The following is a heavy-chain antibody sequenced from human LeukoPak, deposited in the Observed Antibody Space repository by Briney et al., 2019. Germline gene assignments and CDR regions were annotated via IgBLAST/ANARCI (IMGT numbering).Heavy chain of an antibody. J-gene: IGHJ4*02. CDR1: GYIFTSHW. CDR2: IYPGDSNT. CDR3: ARVFGGNIDY. V-gene: IGHV5-51*01. D-gene: IGHD4-23*01. Sequence: GESLKISCKGSGYIFTSHWIGWVRQMPGKGLEWMGIIYPGDSNTRYSSSFQGQVTISADTSISTAYLQWSSLKASDTAMYFCARVFGGNIDYWGQGDLVTVSS.